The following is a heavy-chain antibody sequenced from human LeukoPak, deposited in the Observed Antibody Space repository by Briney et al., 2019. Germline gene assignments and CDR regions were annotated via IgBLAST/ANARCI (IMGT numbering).Heavy chain of an antibody. CDR1: GFTFSSFY. D-gene: IGHD4-17*01. V-gene: IGHV3-7*01. Sequence: GGSPRLSCAASGFTFSSFYMTWVRQAPGKGLEWVATIKQDGSDKHYVDSVKGRFIISRDNAKNSLYLQMNSLRAEDTAVYYCARTTILDYWGQGTLVTVSS. CDR2: IKQDGSDK. J-gene: IGHJ4*02. CDR3: ARTTILDY.